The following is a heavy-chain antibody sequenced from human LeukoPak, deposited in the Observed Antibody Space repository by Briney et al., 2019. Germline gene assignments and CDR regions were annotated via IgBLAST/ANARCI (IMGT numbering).Heavy chain of an antibody. J-gene: IGHJ3*02. CDR1: GGFIRNYY. D-gene: IGHD5-18*01. CDR2: ISYSGST. CDR3: ARGGYTYGERAFDI. Sequence: PSETLSLTCTVFGGFIRNYYWSWLRQPPGKGLEWIGDISYSGSTNYNPSLKSRVTISVDTYENQFSLKLSSVTAADTAMYYCARGGYTYGERAFDIWGQGTMVTVPS. V-gene: IGHV4-59*01.